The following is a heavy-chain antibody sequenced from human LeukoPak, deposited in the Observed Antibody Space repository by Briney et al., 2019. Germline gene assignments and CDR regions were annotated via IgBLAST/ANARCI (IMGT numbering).Heavy chain of an antibody. V-gene: IGHV3-23*01. D-gene: IGHD6-13*01. CDR1: GFPFSSYA. Sequence: GALRLSCAASGFPFSSYAMSWVRQAPGKGLEWVSAISGSGGSTYYADSVKGRFTISRDSSKNTLYLQMGSLRTEDSAVYYCVKGGTYSRNYFDYWGQGTLVTVSS. CDR3: VKGGTYSRNYFDY. CDR2: ISGSGGST. J-gene: IGHJ4*02.